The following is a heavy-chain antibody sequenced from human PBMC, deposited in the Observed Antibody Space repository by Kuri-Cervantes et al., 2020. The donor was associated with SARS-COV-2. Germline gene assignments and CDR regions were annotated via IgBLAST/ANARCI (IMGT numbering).Heavy chain of an antibody. J-gene: IGHJ4*02. V-gene: IGHV3-30-3*01. CDR1: GFTFGDYA. Sequence: GESLKISCTASGFTFGDYAMSWVRQAPGKGLEWVAVISYDGSNKYYADSVKGRFTISRDNSKNTLYLQMNSLRAEDTAVYYCASSLVDYFDYWGQGTLVTVSS. CDR2: ISYDGSNK. D-gene: IGHD1-26*01. CDR3: ASSLVDYFDY.